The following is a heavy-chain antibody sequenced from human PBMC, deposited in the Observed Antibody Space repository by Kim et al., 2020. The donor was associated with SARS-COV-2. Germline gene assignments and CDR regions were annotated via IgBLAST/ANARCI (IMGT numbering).Heavy chain of an antibody. J-gene: IGHJ5*02. CDR2: IYYTGST. D-gene: IGHD2-2*02. V-gene: IGHV4-39*01. CDR3: ATGIAPDAISGWFDP. CDR1: SGSISSNDYY. Sequence: SETLSLTCSVSSGSISSNDYYWGWIRQPPGKGLEWIGTIYYTGSTYSNPSLKSRVTISADTSKNQFSLRLTSVTAADTAVSYCATGIAPDAISGWFDPWG.